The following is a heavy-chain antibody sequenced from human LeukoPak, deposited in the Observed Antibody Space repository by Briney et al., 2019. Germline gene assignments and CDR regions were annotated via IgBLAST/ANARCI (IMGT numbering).Heavy chain of an antibody. Sequence: SETLSLTCTVSGYSISSGYYWGWIRQPPGKGLEWIGSIYHSGSTYYNPSLKSRVTISVDTSKNQFSLKLSSVTAADTAVYYCARILGGSYSCYMDVWGKGTTVTVSS. J-gene: IGHJ6*03. CDR3: ARILGGSYSCYMDV. V-gene: IGHV4-38-2*02. D-gene: IGHD1-26*01. CDR1: GYSISSGYY. CDR2: IYHSGST.